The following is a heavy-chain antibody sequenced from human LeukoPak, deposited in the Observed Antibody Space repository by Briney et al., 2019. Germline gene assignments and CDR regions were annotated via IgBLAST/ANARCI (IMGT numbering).Heavy chain of an antibody. J-gene: IGHJ6*03. D-gene: IGHD6-25*01. V-gene: IGHV4-59*08. CDR2: IYYSGST. CDR1: GGSISSYY. CDR3: ARVSWIAAAGYYYYMDV. Sequence: SETLSLTCTVSGGSISSYYWSWIRQPPGKGLEWIGYIYYSGSTNYNPSLKSRVTISVDTSKNQFSLKLSSVTAADTAVYYCARVSWIAAAGYYYYMDVWGKGTTVTVSS.